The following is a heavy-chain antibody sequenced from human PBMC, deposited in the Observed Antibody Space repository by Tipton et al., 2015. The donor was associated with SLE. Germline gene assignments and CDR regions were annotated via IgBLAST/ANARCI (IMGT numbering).Heavy chain of an antibody. V-gene: IGHV3-30*04. CDR1: GFTFSSYA. Sequence: SLRLSCAASGFTFSSYAMHWVRQAPGKGLEWVAVISYDGSNKYYADSVKGRFTISRDNSKNTLYLQMNSLRAEDTAVYCCAREEVFLDAFDIWGQGTMVTVSS. J-gene: IGHJ3*02. CDR2: ISYDGSNK. D-gene: IGHD1-14*01. CDR3: AREEVFLDAFDI.